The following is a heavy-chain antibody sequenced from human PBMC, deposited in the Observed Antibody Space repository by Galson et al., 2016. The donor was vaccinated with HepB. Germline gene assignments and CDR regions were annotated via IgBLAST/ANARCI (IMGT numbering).Heavy chain of an antibody. Sequence: QSGAEVKKPGESLRISCYGAGYSFTSYWISWVRQMPGKGLEWMGRVDPSDSYTNYSPSFQGHVTISSDKSVSTAYLQWSSLKASDTAMYYCARRDMGAGSVDYWGQGTLVTVSS. CDR3: ARRDMGAGSVDY. CDR2: VDPSDSYT. CDR1: GYSFTSYW. V-gene: IGHV5-10-1*01. D-gene: IGHD1-26*01. J-gene: IGHJ4*02.